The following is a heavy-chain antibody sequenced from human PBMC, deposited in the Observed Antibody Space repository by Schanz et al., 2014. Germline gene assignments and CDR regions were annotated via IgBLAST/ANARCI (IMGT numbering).Heavy chain of an antibody. Sequence: QVQLVQSGAEVRKPGASVKVSCKASGYTFISYGISWVRQAPGQGLEWLGWINGYNGHTLYAQKFQGRVTMTTDTSTSTSYMELSSLRSEDTAVYYCARGYGDSPTDFWGQGTLVTVSS. CDR2: INGYNGHT. D-gene: IGHD4-17*01. CDR1: GYTFISYG. J-gene: IGHJ4*02. CDR3: ARGYGDSPTDF. V-gene: IGHV1-18*01.